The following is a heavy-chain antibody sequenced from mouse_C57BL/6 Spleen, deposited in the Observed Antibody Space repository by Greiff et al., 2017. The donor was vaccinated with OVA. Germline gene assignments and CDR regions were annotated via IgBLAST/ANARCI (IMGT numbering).Heavy chain of an antibody. J-gene: IGHJ2*01. D-gene: IGHD1-1*01. CDR1: GYTFTDYE. V-gene: IGHV1-15*01. CDR2: IDPETGGT. Sequence: VQLQQSGAELVRPGASVTLSCKASGYTFTDYEMHWVKQTPVHGLEWIGAIDPETGGTAYNQKFKGKAILTADKSSSTAYMELRSLTSEDSAVYYCTKNYYYGSRDDYWGQGTTLTVSS. CDR3: TKNYYYGSRDDY.